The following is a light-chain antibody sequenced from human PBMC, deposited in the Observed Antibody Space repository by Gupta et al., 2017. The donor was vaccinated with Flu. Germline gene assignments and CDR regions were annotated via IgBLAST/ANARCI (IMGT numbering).Light chain of an antibody. CDR2: GAS. V-gene: IGKV3-20*01. Sequence: TLSLSPGERATLSCRASQSVSSSYLAWYQQKAGQAPRLLIYGASSRATGIPDRFGGSGSGTDFTLTISRLEAEDFAVYYCQHYDKSPRFTFGPGTRVDFK. J-gene: IGKJ3*01. CDR1: QSVSSSY. CDR3: QHYDKSPRFT.